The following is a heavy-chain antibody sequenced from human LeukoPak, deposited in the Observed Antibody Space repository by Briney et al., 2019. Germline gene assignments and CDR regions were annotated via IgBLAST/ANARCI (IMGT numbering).Heavy chain of an antibody. Sequence: SETLSLTCTVSGGSISSGGYYWSWIRQPPGKGLEWIGEINHSGSTNYNPSLKSRVTISVDTSKNQFSLKLSSVTAADTAVYYCARGGRYYDSSGYLFDWGQGTLVTVSS. D-gene: IGHD3-22*01. V-gene: IGHV4-39*07. CDR1: GGSISSGGYY. J-gene: IGHJ4*02. CDR2: INHSGST. CDR3: ARGGRYYDSSGYLFD.